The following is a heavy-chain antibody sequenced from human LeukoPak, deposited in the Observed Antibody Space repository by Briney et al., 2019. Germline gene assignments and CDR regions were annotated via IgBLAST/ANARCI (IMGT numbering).Heavy chain of an antibody. CDR2: MNPNSGNT. D-gene: IGHD2-2*01. V-gene: IGHV1-8*01. Sequence: ASVKVSCKASGYTFTSYDINWVRQATGQGLEWMGWMNPNSGNTGYAQKFQGRVTMTRNTSISTAYMELSSLRSEDTAVYYCARGALLAGYCSSTSCQDWLDPWGQGTLVTVSS. J-gene: IGHJ5*02. CDR3: ARGALLAGYCSSTSCQDWLDP. CDR1: GYTFTSYD.